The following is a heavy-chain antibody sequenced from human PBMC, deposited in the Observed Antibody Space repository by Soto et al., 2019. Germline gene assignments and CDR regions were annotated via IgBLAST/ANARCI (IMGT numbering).Heavy chain of an antibody. CDR3: ARGDFEFDY. CDR2: INHSGST. D-gene: IGHD2-21*02. CDR1: GGSFSGYY. Sequence: LETLSLTCAVYGGSFSGYYWSWIRQPPGKGLEWIGEINHSGSTNYNPSLKSRVTISIDTSKNQFSLKVSSVTAADTAVYYCARGDFEFDYWGQGTLVTVSS. V-gene: IGHV4-34*01. J-gene: IGHJ4*02.